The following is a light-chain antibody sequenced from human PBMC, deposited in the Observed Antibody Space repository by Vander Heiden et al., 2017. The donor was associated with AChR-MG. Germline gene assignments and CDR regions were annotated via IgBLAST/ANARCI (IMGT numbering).Light chain of an antibody. CDR3: GQGLQIPVT. J-gene: IGKJ4*01. Sequence: EIVMTQSPLSLSVTPGESPSISCRSSQSLLDTNGHYYLDWYLHKPGQSPRLLIYLGSNRASGVPDRFRASGSGTDFTLRISRVEAEDVGVYYCGQGLQIPVTLGGGTRVEIK. CDR1: QSLLDTNGHYY. V-gene: IGKV2-28*01. CDR2: LGS.